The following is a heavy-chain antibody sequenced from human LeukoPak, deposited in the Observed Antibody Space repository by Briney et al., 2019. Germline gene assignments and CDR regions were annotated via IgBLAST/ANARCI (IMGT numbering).Heavy chain of an antibody. D-gene: IGHD6-6*01. V-gene: IGHV1-69*04. CDR3: ARTVIAARCWFDP. CDR2: IIPILGIA. J-gene: IGHJ5*02. Sequence: GSSVKVSCKASGGTFSSYAISWVRQAPGQGLEWMGRIIPILGIANYAQKLQGRVTITADKSTSTAYMELSSLRSEDTAVYYCARTVIAARCWFDPWGQGTLVTVSS. CDR1: GGTFSSYA.